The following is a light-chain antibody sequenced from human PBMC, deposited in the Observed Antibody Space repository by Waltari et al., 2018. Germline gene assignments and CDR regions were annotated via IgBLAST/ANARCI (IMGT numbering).Light chain of an antibody. CDR1: ALPKKY. J-gene: IGLJ2*01. CDR3: SSTDSSSHLVL. Sequence: SYELTQPPSVSVSPGQTARITCSGDALPKKYSYWYQQKSGQAPVLVIYEDKKRPSGIPYRFSGSSSGTMATLTISCAQVDDEADYYCSSTDSSSHLVLFGGGTKLTVL. CDR2: EDK. V-gene: IGLV3-10*01.